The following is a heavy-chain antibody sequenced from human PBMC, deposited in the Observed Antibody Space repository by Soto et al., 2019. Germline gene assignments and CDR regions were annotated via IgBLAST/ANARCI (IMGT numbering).Heavy chain of an antibody. J-gene: IGHJ4*02. CDR1: GGSISSGGYY. V-gene: IGHV4-30-4*08. D-gene: IGHD6-13*01. CDR2: IYYSGST. CDR3: ASRHSSPYFDY. Sequence: PSETLSLTCTVSGGSISSGGYYWSWSRQHPGKGLEWIGYIYYSGSTYYNPSLKSRVTISVDTSKNQFSLKLNSVTAADTAVYYCASRHSSPYFDYWGQGTLVTVSS.